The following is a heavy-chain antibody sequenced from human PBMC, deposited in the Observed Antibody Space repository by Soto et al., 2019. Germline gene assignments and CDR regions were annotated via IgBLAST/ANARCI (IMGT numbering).Heavy chain of an antibody. CDR3: ARDSSSWYINDY. D-gene: IGHD6-13*01. CDR2: IIPNSGGT. J-gene: IGHJ4*02. V-gene: IGHV1-2*02. Sequence: QVQLVQSGAEVKKPGSSVKVSCKASGGTFSSYAISWVRQAPGQGLEWMGGIIPNSGGTNYAQKFQGRVTMTRDTSISTAYMELSRLRSDDTAVYYCARDSSSWYINDYWGQGTLVTVSS. CDR1: GGTFSSYA.